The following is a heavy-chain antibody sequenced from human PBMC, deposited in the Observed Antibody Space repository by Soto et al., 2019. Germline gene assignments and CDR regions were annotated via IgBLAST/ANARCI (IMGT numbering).Heavy chain of an antibody. D-gene: IGHD2-2*01. CDR3: ARVLRYQPLLGYGLFDP. V-gene: IGHV4-31*03. Sequence: PSETLSLTCTVSGGSISSGGYYWSWIRQHPGKGLEWIGYIYYSGSTYYNPSLKSRVTISVDTSKNQFSLKLSSVTAADTAVYYCARVLRYQPLLGYGLFDPWGQGTLVTVSS. J-gene: IGHJ5*02. CDR1: GGSISSGGYY. CDR2: IYYSGST.